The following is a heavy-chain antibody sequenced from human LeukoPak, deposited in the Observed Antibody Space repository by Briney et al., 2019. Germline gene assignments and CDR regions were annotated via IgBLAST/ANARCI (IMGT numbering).Heavy chain of an antibody. V-gene: IGHV3-23*01. D-gene: IGHD3-10*01. J-gene: IGHJ4*02. CDR3: AKDGWFGELPYFDY. CDR1: RFQFSSYA. CDR2: ISGSGGST. Sequence: GGSLRLSCVASRFQFSSYAMSWVRQAPGKGLEWVSVISGSGGSTYYADSVKGRFTISRDNSKNTLYLQMNSLRAEDTAVYYCAKDGWFGELPYFDYWGQGTLVTVSS.